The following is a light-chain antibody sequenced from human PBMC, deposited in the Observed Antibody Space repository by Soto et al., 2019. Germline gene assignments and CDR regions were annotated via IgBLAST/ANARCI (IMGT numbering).Light chain of an antibody. CDR1: QSVSSN. J-gene: IGKJ1*01. CDR3: QQYNNWPPWT. CDR2: GAS. Sequence: EVMMTQSPETLSVSPGERATLSCRASQSVSSNLAWYQQKPGQAPRLLIYGASTRATDIPARFSGSGSGTEFTLTIDSLQSEDFAVYYCQQYNNWPPWTFGQGTKVDIK. V-gene: IGKV3-15*01.